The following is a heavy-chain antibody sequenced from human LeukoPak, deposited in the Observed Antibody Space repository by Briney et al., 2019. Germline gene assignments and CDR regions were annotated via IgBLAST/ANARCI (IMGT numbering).Heavy chain of an antibody. Sequence: ASVKVSCKASGYTFTGYYMHWVRQAPGQGLEWMGWINPNSGGTNYAQKFQGWVTMTRDTSISTAYMELSRLGSDDTAVYYCARDQNSGSYGANRDAFDIWGQGTMVTVSS. CDR2: INPNSGGT. CDR3: ARDQNSGSYGANRDAFDI. CDR1: GYTFTGYY. V-gene: IGHV1-2*04. J-gene: IGHJ3*02. D-gene: IGHD1-26*01.